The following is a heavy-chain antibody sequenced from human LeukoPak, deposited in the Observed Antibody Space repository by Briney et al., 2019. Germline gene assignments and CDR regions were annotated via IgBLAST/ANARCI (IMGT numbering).Heavy chain of an antibody. CDR1: GYTLTELS. CDR2: FDPEDGET. V-gene: IGHV1-24*01. Sequence: GVSVKVSCKVSGYTLTELSMHWVRQAPGKGLEWMGGFDPEDGETIYAQKFQGRVTMTEDTSTDTAYMELSSLRSEDTAVYYCATATPRGYSYGPYYYYGMDVWGQGTTVTVSS. CDR3: ATATPRGYSYGPYYYYGMDV. D-gene: IGHD5-18*01. J-gene: IGHJ6*02.